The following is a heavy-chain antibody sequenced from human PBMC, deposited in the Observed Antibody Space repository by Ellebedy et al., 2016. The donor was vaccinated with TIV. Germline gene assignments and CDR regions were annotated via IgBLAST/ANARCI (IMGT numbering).Heavy chain of an antibody. J-gene: IGHJ5*02. CDR2: IYYSGST. V-gene: IGHV4-59*08. CDR1: GGSISSYY. D-gene: IGHD2-15*01. Sequence: MPSETLSLTCTVSGGSISSYYWSWIRQPPGKGLEWIGYIYYSGSTNYNPSLKSRVTISVDTSKNQFSLKLSSVTAADTAVYYCARTNEGYCSGGSCYHLISWWFDPWGQGTLVTVSS. CDR3: ARTNEGYCSGGSCYHLISWWFDP.